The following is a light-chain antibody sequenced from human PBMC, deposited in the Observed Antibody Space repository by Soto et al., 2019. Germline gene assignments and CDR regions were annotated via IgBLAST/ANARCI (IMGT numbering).Light chain of an antibody. Sequence: SYELTQPPSVSVSPGQTASITCSGDKLGDKYACWYQHKPGQSPVLVIYQDSKRPSGIPERFSGSNSGNTATLTISGTQAMDEADYYCQAWDSISVVFGGGTKLTVL. J-gene: IGLJ2*01. CDR1: KLGDKY. V-gene: IGLV3-1*01. CDR2: QDS. CDR3: QAWDSISVV.